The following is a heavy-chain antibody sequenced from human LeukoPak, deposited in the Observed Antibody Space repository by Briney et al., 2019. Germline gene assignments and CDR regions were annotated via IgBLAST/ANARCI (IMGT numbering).Heavy chain of an antibody. V-gene: IGHV3-7*01. D-gene: IGHD3-10*01. Sequence: GGSLXLSXAASGFTFSSYWMSWVRQAPGKGLEWVANIKQDGSEKYYVDSVKGRFTISRDNARNTVDLQMDSLRVKDTAMYYCARGGVGSFDSWGQGTLVTVS. J-gene: IGHJ4*02. CDR1: GFTFSSYW. CDR2: IKQDGSEK. CDR3: ARGGVGSFDS.